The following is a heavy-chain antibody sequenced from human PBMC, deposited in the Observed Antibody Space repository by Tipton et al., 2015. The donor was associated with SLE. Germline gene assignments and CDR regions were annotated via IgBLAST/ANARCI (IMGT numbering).Heavy chain of an antibody. J-gene: IGHJ4*01. V-gene: IGHV3-74*01. CDR2: INTDGRTT. CDR1: GFTFSSYW. CDR3: IRDLGGRVGN. D-gene: IGHD3-16*01. Sequence: SLRLSCAASGFTFSSYWMHWVRQAPGKGLVWVSRINTDGRTTTYADSVKGRFTISRDNAKNTLYLQMNSLRAEDAAVYYCIRDLGGRVGNWGHGTLVTVSS.